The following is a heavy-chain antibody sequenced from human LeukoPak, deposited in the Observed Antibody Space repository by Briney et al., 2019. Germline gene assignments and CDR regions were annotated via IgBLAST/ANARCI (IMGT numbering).Heavy chain of an antibody. V-gene: IGHV3-23*01. CDR1: GLSFISYA. J-gene: IGHJ4*02. CDR3: ASNTRYCSSTSCYSAGDY. D-gene: IGHD2-2*01. CDR2: ISGSGGST. Sequence: GGSLRHSCAASGLSFISYAMSWGRHAPGKRREGGSAISGSGGSTYYADSVKGRFTISRDNSKNTLYLQMNSLRAEDTAVYYCASNTRYCSSTSCYSAGDYWGQGTLVTVSS.